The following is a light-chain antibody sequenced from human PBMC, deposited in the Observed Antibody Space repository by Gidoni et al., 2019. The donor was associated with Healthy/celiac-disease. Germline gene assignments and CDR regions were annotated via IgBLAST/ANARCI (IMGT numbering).Light chain of an antibody. CDR3: SSYTSSSTYVV. V-gene: IGLV2-14*03. CDR1: SSDVGCYNY. Sequence: GQSITIPCTGTSSDVGCYNYVSWYQQHPGKAPKLMIYDVSNRPSGVSNRFSGSKSGNTASLTISGLQAEDEADYYCSSYTSSSTYVVFGGGTKLTVL. CDR2: DVS. J-gene: IGLJ2*01.